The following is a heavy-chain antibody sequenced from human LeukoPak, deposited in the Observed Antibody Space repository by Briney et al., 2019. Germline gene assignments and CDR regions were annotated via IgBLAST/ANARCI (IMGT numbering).Heavy chain of an antibody. Sequence: GGSLRLSCAASGFTVSSNYMSWVRQAPGMELEWVSIINSGVSTYDADSVNSRFTISRDNSKNTLYLQMNSLRAEDTAVYYCARVFVDTAMEFDYWGQGALVTVSS. J-gene: IGHJ4*02. D-gene: IGHD5-18*01. CDR1: GFTVSSNY. CDR3: ARVFVDTAMEFDY. V-gene: IGHV3-53*01. CDR2: INSGVST.